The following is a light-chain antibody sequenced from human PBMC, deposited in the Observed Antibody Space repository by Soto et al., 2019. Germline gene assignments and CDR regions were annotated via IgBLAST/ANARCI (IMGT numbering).Light chain of an antibody. CDR1: KTISNY. V-gene: IGKV1-39*01. J-gene: IGKJ5*01. Sequence: DIQMTQSPSSLSASVGDRVTITCRASKTISNYLNWYQKKPGKAPQLLIYAASTLQRGVPSRFSGSGSGTDFTLTIGSLQPEDSATYYCQQSYSPPPITFXQGTRMEIK. CDR2: AAS. CDR3: QQSYSPPPIT.